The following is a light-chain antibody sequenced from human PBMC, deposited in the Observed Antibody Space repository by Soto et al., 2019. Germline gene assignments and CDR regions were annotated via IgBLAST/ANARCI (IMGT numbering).Light chain of an antibody. CDR1: QSVSIN. CDR2: GAS. Sequence: TVLTQSPGTLSVSPGERASLSCRASQSVSINLAWYQQKPGQAPRLLIYGASTRATGIPARFSGSGSGTEFTLTISSLQSEDFAVYYCQQYDSWPPLTFGGGTKVDIK. J-gene: IGKJ4*01. V-gene: IGKV3-15*01. CDR3: QQYDSWPPLT.